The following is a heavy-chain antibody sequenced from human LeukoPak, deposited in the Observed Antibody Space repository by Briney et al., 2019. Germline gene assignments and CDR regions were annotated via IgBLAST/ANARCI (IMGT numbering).Heavy chain of an antibody. CDR1: GFTFSSYG. V-gene: IGHV3-30*02. Sequence: GGSLRLSCAASGFTFSSYGMHWVRQAPGKGLEWVAFIRYDGSNKYYADSVKGRFTISRDNSKNTLYLQMNSLRAEDTAVYYCAKDWSIAAAGRLENWGQGTLLTVSS. CDR3: AKDWSIAAAGRLEN. CDR2: IRYDGSNK. J-gene: IGHJ4*02. D-gene: IGHD6-13*01.